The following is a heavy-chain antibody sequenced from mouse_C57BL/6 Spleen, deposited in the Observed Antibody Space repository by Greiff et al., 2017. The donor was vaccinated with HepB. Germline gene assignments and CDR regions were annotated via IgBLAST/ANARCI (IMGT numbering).Heavy chain of an antibody. J-gene: IGHJ4*01. CDR1: GFTFSDYG. V-gene: IGHV5-17*01. CDR3: ARGDYSNYSAMDY. CDR2: ISSGSSTI. D-gene: IGHD2-5*01. Sequence: EVKLVESGGGLVKPGGSLKLSCAASGFTFSDYGMHWVRQAPEKGLEWVAYISSGSSTIYYAETVKGRFTISRDNAKNTLFLQMTSLRSEDTAMYYCARGDYSNYSAMDYWGQGTSVTVSS.